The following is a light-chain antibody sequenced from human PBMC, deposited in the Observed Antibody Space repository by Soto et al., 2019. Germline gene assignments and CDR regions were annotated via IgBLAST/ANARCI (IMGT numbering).Light chain of an antibody. CDR2: AAS. V-gene: IGKV1-9*01. CDR1: QAIDTY. CDR3: QQYNSLPYI. Sequence: DIQLTQSPSFLSSSVGDRVTITCRASQAIDTYLAWYQQKPGKAPKLLIYAASLLQSGVPARFSGSGSGTEFTLTISSLEPEDFASYYCQQYNSLPYIFGQGTRLEIK. J-gene: IGKJ5*01.